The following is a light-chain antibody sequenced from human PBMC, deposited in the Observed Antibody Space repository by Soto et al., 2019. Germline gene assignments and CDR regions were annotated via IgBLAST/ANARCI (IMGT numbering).Light chain of an antibody. Sequence: VLTQSPATLYLSPGERATLSCRASENVRTFVDWYQQKPAQAPSLLIYGASSRATGIPDRFSGSGSGTDFTLTISRLEPEDFAVYYCQQYGTSPWTFGPGTKV. J-gene: IGKJ1*01. V-gene: IGKV3-20*01. CDR2: GAS. CDR3: QQYGTSPWT. CDR1: ENVRTF.